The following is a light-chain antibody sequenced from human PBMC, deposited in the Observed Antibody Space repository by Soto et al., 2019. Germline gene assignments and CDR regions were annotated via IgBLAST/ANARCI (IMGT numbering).Light chain of an antibody. V-gene: IGLV2-14*01. J-gene: IGLJ1*01. Sequence: QSVLTQPASVSGSPGQSITISCTGTSNDVGGYNYVSWFQQYPGKAPKLLIFEVSNRPSGVSNRFSGSKSGNTASLTISGLQAEDEAGYYCSSFTSTSTFVFGTGTKLTVL. CDR2: EVS. CDR3: SSFTSTSTFV. CDR1: SNDVGGYNY.